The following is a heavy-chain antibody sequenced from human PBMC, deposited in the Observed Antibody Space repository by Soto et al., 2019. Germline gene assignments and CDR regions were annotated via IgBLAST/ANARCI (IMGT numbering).Heavy chain of an antibody. CDR3: ARVRWDAFDI. Sequence: GGSLRLSCEASGFTFSDYYMSWIRQAPGKGLEWVSYISSSSSYTNYADSVKGRFTISRDNAKNSLYLQMNSLRAEDTAVYYCARVRWDAFDIWGKGTMVTVSS. CDR2: ISSSSSYT. D-gene: IGHD2-15*01. V-gene: IGHV3-11*05. CDR1: GFTFSDYY. J-gene: IGHJ3*02.